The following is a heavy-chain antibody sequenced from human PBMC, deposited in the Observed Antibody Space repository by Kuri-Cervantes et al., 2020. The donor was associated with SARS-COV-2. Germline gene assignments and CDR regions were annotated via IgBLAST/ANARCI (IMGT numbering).Heavy chain of an antibody. J-gene: IGHJ4*02. Sequence: GESLKISCAASGITFNNYAMQWVRQTPGKGLEWLTLVSYDGSDERYADSVKGRFTISRDNSKNTLFLQMHSLTPEDTAVYYCATATYYEDVWVTSRAHVDFWGQGTRVTVSS. CDR1: GITFNNYA. D-gene: IGHD3-16*02. CDR2: VSYDGSDE. V-gene: IGHV3-30*04. CDR3: ATATYYEDVWVTSRAHVDF.